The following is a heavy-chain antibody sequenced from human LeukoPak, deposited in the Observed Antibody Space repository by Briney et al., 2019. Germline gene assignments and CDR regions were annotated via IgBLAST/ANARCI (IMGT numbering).Heavy chain of an antibody. CDR1: GFTFDDYA. V-gene: IGHV3-43*02. Sequence: GGSLRLSXAASGFTFDDYAMRWVRQTPGKGLECVSLISEDGGDTWYADSVKGRFTISRDNSKNSLYLQMNSLRAEDTAFYYCAKDKTRGPGDYWGQGTLVTVSS. J-gene: IGHJ4*02. D-gene: IGHD1-14*01. CDR2: ISEDGGDT. CDR3: AKDKTRGPGDY.